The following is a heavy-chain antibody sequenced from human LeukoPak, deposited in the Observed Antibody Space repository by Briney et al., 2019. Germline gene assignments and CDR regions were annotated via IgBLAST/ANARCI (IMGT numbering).Heavy chain of an antibody. V-gene: IGHV1-2*02. J-gene: IGHJ4*02. CDR2: INPNSGGT. D-gene: IGHD1-26*01. CDR3: ARDVYSGSYTTEGGADY. CDR1: GYTFTGYY. Sequence: ASVNVSCKASGYTFTGYYMHWVRQAPGQGLEWMGWINPNSGGTNYAQKFQGRVTMTRDTSISTAYMELSRLRSDDTAVYYCARDVYSGSYTTEGGADYWGQGTLVTVSS.